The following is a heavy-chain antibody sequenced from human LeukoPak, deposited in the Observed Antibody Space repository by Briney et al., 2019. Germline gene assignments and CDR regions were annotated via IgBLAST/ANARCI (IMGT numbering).Heavy chain of an antibody. CDR3: AKDGLGIVVVVAATFTGYYMDV. V-gene: IGHV3-11*04. J-gene: IGHJ6*03. CDR2: IGGSGSAI. Sequence: GGSLRLSCIASGFTFRDYHMNWIRQAPGKGLEWISYIGGSGSAIYYADSVKGRFTISRDNAKNSLYLQMNSLRAEDTAVYYCAKDGLGIVVVVAATFTGYYMDVWGKGTTVTISS. D-gene: IGHD2-15*01. CDR1: GFTFRDYH.